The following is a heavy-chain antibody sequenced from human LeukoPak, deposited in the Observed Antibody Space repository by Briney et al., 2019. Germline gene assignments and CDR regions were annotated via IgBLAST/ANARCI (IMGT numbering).Heavy chain of an antibody. CDR1: GFTFSSYA. CDR2: ISGSGGST. CDR3: AKHLTAMVDFDY. J-gene: IGHJ4*02. D-gene: IGHD5-18*01. Sequence: GGSLRLSCAASGFTFSSYAMRWVRQAPGKGLEWVLAISGSGGSTYYTDSVKGRFTISRDNSKNTLYLQMITLIADDTAVYYCAKHLTAMVDFDYWGQGTLVTVSS. V-gene: IGHV3-23*01.